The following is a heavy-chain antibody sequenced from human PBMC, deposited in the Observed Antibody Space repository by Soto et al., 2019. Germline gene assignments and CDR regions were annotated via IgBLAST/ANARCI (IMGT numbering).Heavy chain of an antibody. CDR1: GFTFSSYG. CDR2: IWYDGSNK. CDR3: ARDLYYYDSSGHLYYYGMDV. V-gene: IGHV3-33*01. D-gene: IGHD3-22*01. J-gene: IGHJ6*02. Sequence: GGSLRLSCAASGFTFSSYGMHWVRQAPGKGLEWVAVIWYDGSNKYYADSVKGRFTISRDNSKNTLYLQMNSLRAEDMAVYYCARDLYYYDSSGHLYYYGMDVCGQGTTVTVSS.